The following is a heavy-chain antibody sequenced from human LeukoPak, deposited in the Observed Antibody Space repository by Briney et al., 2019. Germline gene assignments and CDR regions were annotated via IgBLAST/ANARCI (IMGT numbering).Heavy chain of an antibody. J-gene: IGHJ4*02. Sequence: GVSLRLSCVASGFTFSSYAMSWVRQAPGKGLEWVSVISGNGGHTYSADSVKGRFTISRDNSKNTLFLQMSSLRVEDTAVYYCAKGDSFGSGSYFHYWGQGALVTVSS. CDR3: AKGDSFGSGSYFHY. CDR1: GFTFSSYA. D-gene: IGHD3-10*01. V-gene: IGHV3-23*01. CDR2: ISGNGGHT.